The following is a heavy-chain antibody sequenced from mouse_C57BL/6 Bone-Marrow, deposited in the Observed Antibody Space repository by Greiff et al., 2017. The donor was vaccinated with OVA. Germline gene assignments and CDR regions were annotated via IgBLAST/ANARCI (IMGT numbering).Heavy chain of an antibody. J-gene: IGHJ1*03. Sequence: QVQLQQPGAELVKPGASVKLSCKASGYTFTSYWMHWVKQRPGQGLEWIGMIHPNSGSTNYNEKFKSKATLTVDKSSSTAYMQLSSLTSEDSAVYYCAREGILLLRLYWYFDVWGTGTTVTVSS. D-gene: IGHD1-1*01. CDR1: GYTFTSYW. V-gene: IGHV1-64*01. CDR3: AREGILLLRLYWYFDV. CDR2: IHPNSGST.